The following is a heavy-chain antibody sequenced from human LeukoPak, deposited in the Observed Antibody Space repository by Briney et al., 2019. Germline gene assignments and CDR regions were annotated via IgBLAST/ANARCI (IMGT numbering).Heavy chain of an antibody. CDR3: ARVLWVDSGSYDY. Sequence: GASVKVSCKASGGTFNNYAFTWVRQAPGQGLEWMGRIIPALDITNYAQKLQGRVTMTTDTSTSTAYMELRSLRSGDTAVYYCARVLWVDSGSYDYWGQGTLVTVSS. D-gene: IGHD1-26*01. J-gene: IGHJ4*02. CDR1: GGTFNNYA. V-gene: IGHV1-69*04. CDR2: IIPALDIT.